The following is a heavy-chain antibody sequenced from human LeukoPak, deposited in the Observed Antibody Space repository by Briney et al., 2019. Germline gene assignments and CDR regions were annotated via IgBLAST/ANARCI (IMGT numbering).Heavy chain of an antibody. J-gene: IGHJ4*02. Sequence: PGGSLRLSCAASGFTFSSYWMSWVRQAPGKGLEWVANIKQDGSEKYYVDSVKGRFTISRDNAKNSLYLQMNSLRAEDTAVYYCARGPYSGYDHAGADYWGQGTLVTVSS. CDR2: IKQDGSEK. CDR1: GFTFSSYW. D-gene: IGHD5-12*01. CDR3: ARGPYSGYDHAGADY. V-gene: IGHV3-7*01.